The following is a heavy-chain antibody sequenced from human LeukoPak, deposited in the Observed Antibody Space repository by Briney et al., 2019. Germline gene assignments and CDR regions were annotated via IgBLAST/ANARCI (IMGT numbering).Heavy chain of an antibody. CDR1: GGSISSYY. Sequence: SETLSLTCTVSGGSISSYYWSWVRQPPGKGLEWIGFVYYTGSTNYSPSLKSRVTISVDTSKNQFSLKLSSVTAADTAVYYCARVVYGYSSGWYHFDYWGQGTLVTVSS. CDR3: ARVVYGYSSGWYHFDY. V-gene: IGHV4-59*01. D-gene: IGHD6-19*01. CDR2: VYYTGST. J-gene: IGHJ4*02.